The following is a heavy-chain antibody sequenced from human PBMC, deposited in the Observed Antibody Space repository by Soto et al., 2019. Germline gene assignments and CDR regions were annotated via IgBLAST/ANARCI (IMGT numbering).Heavy chain of an antibody. CDR3: ARHAAYDSVWGKSDGSDY. Sequence: QLQLQDSGPGLVKPSETLSLACTVSGGSISSISYYWDWIRQPPGKGLEWIGSMYYSGATYHNPSLQSRVTISVDTSKNQFSLHLSSVTAADTAIYYCARHAAYDSVWGKSDGSDYWGQGTLVTVSS. D-gene: IGHD3-16*01. CDR2: MYYSGAT. V-gene: IGHV4-39*01. CDR1: GGSISSISYY. J-gene: IGHJ4*02.